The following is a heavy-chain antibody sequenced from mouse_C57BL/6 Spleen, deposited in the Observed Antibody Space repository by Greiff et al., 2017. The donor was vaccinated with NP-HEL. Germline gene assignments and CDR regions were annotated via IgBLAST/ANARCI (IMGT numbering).Heavy chain of an antibody. CDR2: IYPRSGNT. CDR1: GYTFTSYG. Sequence: QVQLQQSGAELARPGASVKLSCKASGYTFTSYGISWVKQSTGQGLEWIGEIYPRSGNTYYNEKFKGKATLTADKSSSTAYMELRSLTSEDSAVYFCARSGYYGSSYVNYYAMDYWGQGTSVTVSS. V-gene: IGHV1-81*01. D-gene: IGHD1-1*01. J-gene: IGHJ4*01. CDR3: ARSGYYGSSYVNYYAMDY.